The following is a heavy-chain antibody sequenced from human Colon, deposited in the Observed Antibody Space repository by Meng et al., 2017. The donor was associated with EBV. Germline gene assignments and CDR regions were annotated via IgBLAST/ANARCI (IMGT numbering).Heavy chain of an antibody. Sequence: QLQLQGSGPGRVNPAETLSLTCSVSGGSISSSHYYWGWVCLHPWKGLLWIGAMSHRGDTSYNPSLHSRVTMFVDTSKNQFSLMLPSVTATDTAVYYCARRRGGSGRDCWGQGTLVTVSS. CDR1: GGSISSSHYY. CDR3: ARRRGGSGRDC. J-gene: IGHJ4*02. D-gene: IGHD3-10*01. CDR2: MSHRGDT. V-gene: IGHV4-39*01.